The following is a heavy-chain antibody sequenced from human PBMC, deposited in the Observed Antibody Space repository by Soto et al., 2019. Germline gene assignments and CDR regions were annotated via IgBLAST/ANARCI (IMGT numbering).Heavy chain of an antibody. CDR2: IYPSDSDT. D-gene: IGHD4-4*01. J-gene: IGHJ4*02. CDR1: GYNFAGYG. V-gene: IGHV5-51*01. Sequence: AESLTISCKVSGYNFAGYGIAWVLQMPGKGLELMGTIYPSDSDTRYRPSFQGQVTISADKSISSAYLQWSSLRASDTAMYYCAQVPRQNSNGRIYFDNWGQGTRVTVSS. CDR3: AQVPRQNSNGRIYFDN.